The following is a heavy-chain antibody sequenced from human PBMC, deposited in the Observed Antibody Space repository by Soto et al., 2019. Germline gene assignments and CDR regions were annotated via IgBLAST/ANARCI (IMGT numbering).Heavy chain of an antibody. CDR1: GYTFTSYG. V-gene: IGHV1-18*01. Sequence: QVQLVQSGAEVKKPGASVKVSCKASGYTFTSYGISWVRQAPGQGLEWMGWISAYNGNTNYAQKLQGRVTMTTDTSXXTAYMELRSLRSDDTAVYYCAAGIAVAGTGWNFDYWGQGTLVTVSS. J-gene: IGHJ4*02. D-gene: IGHD6-19*01. CDR3: AAGIAVAGTGWNFDY. CDR2: ISAYNGNT.